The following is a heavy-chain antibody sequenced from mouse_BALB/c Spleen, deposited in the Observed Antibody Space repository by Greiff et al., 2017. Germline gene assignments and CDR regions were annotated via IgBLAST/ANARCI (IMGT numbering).Heavy chain of an antibody. V-gene: IGHV1-82*01. Sequence: QVQLKESGPELVKPGASVKISCKASGYAFSSSWMNWVKQRPGQGLEWIGRIYPGDGDTNYNGKFKGKATLTADKSSSTAYMQLSSLTSVDSAVYFCARYWGGYYYAMDYWGQGTSVTVSS. CDR2: IYPGDGDT. CDR3: ARYWGGYYYAMDY. CDR1: GYAFSSSW. D-gene: IGHD4-1*01. J-gene: IGHJ4*01.